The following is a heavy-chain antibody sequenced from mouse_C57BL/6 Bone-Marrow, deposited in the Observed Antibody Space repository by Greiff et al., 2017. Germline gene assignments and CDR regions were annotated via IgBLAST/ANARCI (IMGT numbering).Heavy chain of an antibody. V-gene: IGHV1-69*01. J-gene: IGHJ3*01. CDR2: IDPSDSYT. Sequence: QVQLKQPGAELVMPGASVKLSCKASGYTFTSYWMHWVKQRPGQGLEWIGEIDPSDSYTNYNQKFKGKSTLTVDKSSSTAYMQLSSLTSEDSAVYYCARGGCNSFSFAYWGQGTLVTVSA. CDR1: GYTFTSYW. D-gene: IGHD2-1*01. CDR3: ARGGCNSFSFAY.